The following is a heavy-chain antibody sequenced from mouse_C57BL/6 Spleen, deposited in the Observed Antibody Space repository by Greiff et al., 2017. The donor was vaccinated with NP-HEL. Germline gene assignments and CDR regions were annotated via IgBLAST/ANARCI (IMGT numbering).Heavy chain of an antibody. Sequence: VKLQQPGAELVRPGSSVKLSCKASGYTFTSYWMHWVKQRPIQGLEWIGNIDPSDSETHYNQKFKDKATLTVDKSSSTAYMQLSSLTSEDSAVYYCARVGHYAMDYWGQGTSVTVSS. V-gene: IGHV1-52*01. CDR1: GYTFTSYW. CDR2: IDPSDSET. CDR3: ARVGHYAMDY. J-gene: IGHJ4*01.